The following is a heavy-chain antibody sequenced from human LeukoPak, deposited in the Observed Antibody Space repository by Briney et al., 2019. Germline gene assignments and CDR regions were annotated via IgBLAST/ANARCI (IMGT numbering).Heavy chain of an antibody. CDR2: INHSGST. J-gene: IGHJ4*02. V-gene: IGHV4-34*01. CDR1: GGSFSGYY. CDR3: ARVGSYFASGGPKGLVTDY. Sequence: SGTLSLTCAVYGGSFSGYYWSWIRQPPGKGLEWIGEINHSGSTNYNPSLKSRVTISVDTSKNQFSLKVNSVTAADTAVYYCARVGSYFASGGPKGLVTDYWGQGTLVTVSS. D-gene: IGHD3-22*01.